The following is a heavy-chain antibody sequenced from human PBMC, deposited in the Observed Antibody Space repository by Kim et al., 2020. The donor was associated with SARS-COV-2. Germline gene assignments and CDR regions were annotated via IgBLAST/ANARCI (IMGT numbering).Heavy chain of an antibody. CDR3: TKDRYCSGGICPLDY. D-gene: IGHD2-15*01. CDR2: ISSNSDNI. V-gene: IGHV3-9*01. CDR1: GFSFDEYA. J-gene: IGHJ4*02. Sequence: GGSLRLSCAGSGFSFDEYAMHWVRQGPGKGLEWVSGISSNSDNIAYADSVKGRFTISRDNANNFLYLQMNSLRAEDTALYYCTKDRYCSGGICPLDYWGQGTLVTVSS.